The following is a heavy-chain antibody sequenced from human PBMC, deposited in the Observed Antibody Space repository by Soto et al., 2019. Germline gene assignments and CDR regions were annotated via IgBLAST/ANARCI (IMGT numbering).Heavy chain of an antibody. CDR1: GFTFRDYG. J-gene: IGHJ6*02. CDR2: SSYDGRSE. D-gene: IGHD3-3*01. CDR3: AKDLCIDFLGSRPYYDNYYVLDV. Sequence: QVQLVESGGGVVQPGGSLRLSCAVSGFTFRDYGMHWVRQAPGKGLEWVAVSSYDGRSEYYVESVKGRFTISRDSSENTLYLKMHSLRTEDTAVYYCAKDLCIDFLGSRPYYDNYYVLDVWGQGTTVTVSS. V-gene: IGHV3-30*18.